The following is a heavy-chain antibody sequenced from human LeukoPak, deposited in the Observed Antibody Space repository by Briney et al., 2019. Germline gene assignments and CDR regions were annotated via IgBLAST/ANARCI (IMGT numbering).Heavy chain of an antibody. CDR1: GFTFSSYW. Sequence: GGSLRLSCAASGFTFSSYWMSWVRQAPGKGLEWVANIKQDGSEKYYVDSVKGRFTISRDNAKNSLYLQMNSLRAEDTAVYYCARDDRSSQDAFDIWGQGTMVTVSS. J-gene: IGHJ3*02. D-gene: IGHD6-13*01. V-gene: IGHV3-7*01. CDR3: ARDDRSSQDAFDI. CDR2: IKQDGSEK.